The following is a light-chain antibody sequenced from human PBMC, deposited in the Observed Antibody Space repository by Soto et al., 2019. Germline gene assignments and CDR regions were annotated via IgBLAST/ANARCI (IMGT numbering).Light chain of an antibody. CDR2: DAS. CDR1: ESICNY. Sequence: EVVLTQSPATLSLSPGERATLSCRVSESICNYLAWYQQKLCQAPKLLIYDASHRAIGIPGRFSGDGSGTDFPLTISSLQPEDFAVYYCQWRSDWPPRLTFGGGTKVELK. V-gene: IGKV3-11*01. CDR3: QWRSDWPPRLT. J-gene: IGKJ4*01.